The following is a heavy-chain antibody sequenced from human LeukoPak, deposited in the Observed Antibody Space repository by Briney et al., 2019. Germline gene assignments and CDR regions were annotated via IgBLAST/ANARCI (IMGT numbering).Heavy chain of an antibody. CDR3: ARSGLWFGESEYYFDY. J-gene: IGHJ4*02. CDR1: GYTFTSYG. D-gene: IGHD3-10*01. CDR2: ISAYNGNT. Sequence: ASVKVSCKASGYTFTSYGISWGRQAPGQGLEWMGWISAYNGNTNYAQKLQGRVTMTTDTSTSTAYMELRSLRSDDTAVYYCARSGLWFGESEYYFDYWGQGTLVTVSS. V-gene: IGHV1-18*04.